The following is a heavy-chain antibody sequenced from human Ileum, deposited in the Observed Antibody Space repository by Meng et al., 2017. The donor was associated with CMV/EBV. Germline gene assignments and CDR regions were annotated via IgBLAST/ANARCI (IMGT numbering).Heavy chain of an antibody. J-gene: IGHJ5*02. Sequence: FTSSFMHCVRHPPALWLECMACIYPSCRSSYFAHMFPGRVPITRDTSISTAYMVLSMLSSDDTAVYYFARDLCSCTSCYRWVDPWGQGTLVTVSS. D-gene: IGHD2-2*01. V-gene: IGHV1-2*02. CDR1: FTSSF. CDR3: ARDLCSCTSCYRWVDP. CDR2: IYPSCRSS.